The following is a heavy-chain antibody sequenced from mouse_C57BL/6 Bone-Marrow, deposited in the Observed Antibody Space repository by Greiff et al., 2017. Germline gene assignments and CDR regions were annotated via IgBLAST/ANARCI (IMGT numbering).Heavy chain of an antibody. J-gene: IGHJ3*01. CDR3: ARSRGFAY. V-gene: IGHV1-69*01. CDR1: GYTFTSYW. Sequence: QVQLQQPGAELVMPGASVKLSCKASGYTFTSYWMHWVKQRPGQGLEWIGEIDPSDSYTNYNQKFQGKSTLTVDKSSSTAYMQLSSLTSEDSAVYYCARSRGFAYWGQGTLVTVSA. CDR2: IDPSDSYT.